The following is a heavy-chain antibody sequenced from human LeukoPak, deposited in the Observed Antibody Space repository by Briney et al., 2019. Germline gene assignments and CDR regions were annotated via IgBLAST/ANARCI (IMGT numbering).Heavy chain of an antibody. D-gene: IGHD3-10*01. CDR2: IFWDDDK. J-gene: IGHJ4*02. CDR3: AHSLYGSESYQVY. Sequence: SGPTLFKPTPTLTLTCTFSGFSLRTRAVGVGWIRQSSGKALEWLSLIFWDDDKRYSPPVKSRLTIHKHTPKHQVVLTKPNMDPVDRATYFCAHSLYGSESYQVYWGQGTLVTVSS. CDR1: GFSLRTRAVG. V-gene: IGHV2-5*02.